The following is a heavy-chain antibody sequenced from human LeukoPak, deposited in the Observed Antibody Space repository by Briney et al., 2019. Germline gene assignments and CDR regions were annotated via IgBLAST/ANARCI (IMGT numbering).Heavy chain of an antibody. CDR3: ARGHYDILTGYYKDYYYYYGMDV. D-gene: IGHD3-9*01. Sequence: SVKVSCKASGGTFSSYAISWVRQAPGQGLEWMGGIIPILGTANYAQKFQGRVTITADESTSTAYMELSSLRSEDTAVYYCARGHYDILTGYYKDYYYYYGMDVWGKGTTVTVSS. V-gene: IGHV1-69*13. CDR1: GGTFSSYA. J-gene: IGHJ6*04. CDR2: IIPILGTA.